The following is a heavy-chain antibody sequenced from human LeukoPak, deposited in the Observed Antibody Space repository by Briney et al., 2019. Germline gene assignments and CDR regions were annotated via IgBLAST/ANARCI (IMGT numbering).Heavy chain of an antibody. Sequence: GGSLRLSCAASGFTFSTYGMSWVRQAPGKGLDWVSYISGSGHSTDYADSVKGRFTISRDNSKNTLYLQMGSLRAEDMAVYYCAGGLGYDILTGYYYYGMDVWGQGTTVTVSS. CDR1: GFTFSTYG. J-gene: IGHJ6*02. D-gene: IGHD3-9*01. CDR3: AGGLGYDILTGYYYYGMDV. CDR2: ISGSGHST. V-gene: IGHV3-23*01.